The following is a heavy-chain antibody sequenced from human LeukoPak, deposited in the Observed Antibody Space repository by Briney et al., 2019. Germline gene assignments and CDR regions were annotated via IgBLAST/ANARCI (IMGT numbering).Heavy chain of an antibody. Sequence: PSGTLSLTCGVSGVSITTTNYWSWVRQSPGRGLEWIGEISLSGYTGFNPSLRGRVTMSLDESKNHLSLTLTSVTAADTAIYYCSRESGPYSPFGHWGQGILVTVTT. J-gene: IGHJ4*02. CDR3: SRESGPYSPFGH. V-gene: IGHV4-4*02. CDR1: GVSITTTNY. D-gene: IGHD1-26*01. CDR2: ISLSGYT.